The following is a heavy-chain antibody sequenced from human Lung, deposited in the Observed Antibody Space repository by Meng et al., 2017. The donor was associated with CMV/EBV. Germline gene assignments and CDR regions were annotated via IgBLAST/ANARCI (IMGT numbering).Heavy chain of an antibody. CDR3: VREVPYSSQNLYYYGMEV. CDR2: MNRDGSIT. D-gene: IGHD6-19*01. CDR1: GFSINR. J-gene: IGHJ6*01. Sequence: GGSLRLXCVASGFSINRMHWVRQAPGKGLMWISGMNRDGSITKYADSVKGRFTISRDNAKNSVYLQMNSLRAEDTAVYYCVREVPYSSQNLYYYGMEVWGPGNXVNGAS. V-gene: IGHV3-74*01.